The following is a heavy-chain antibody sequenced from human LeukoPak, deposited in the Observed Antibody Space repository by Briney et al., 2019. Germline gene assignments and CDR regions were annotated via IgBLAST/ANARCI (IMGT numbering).Heavy chain of an antibody. CDR3: ARDSSTHEVYTIFGDPTDRAFDY. Sequence: GGSLRLSCAASGFTFSSYSMNWVRQAPGKGLEWVSSISSSSSYIYYADLVKGRFTISRDNAKNSLYLQMNSLRAEDTAVYYCARDSSTHEVYTIFGDPTDRAFDYWGQGTLVTVSS. J-gene: IGHJ4*02. CDR1: GFTFSSYS. D-gene: IGHD3-10*02. CDR2: ISSSSSYI. V-gene: IGHV3-21*01.